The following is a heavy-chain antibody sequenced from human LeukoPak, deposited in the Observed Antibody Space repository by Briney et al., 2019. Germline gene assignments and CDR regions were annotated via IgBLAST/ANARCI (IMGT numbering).Heavy chain of an antibody. CDR2: IWYDGSNK. V-gene: IGHV3-33*01. CDR1: GFTSNSYG. D-gene: IGHD4-17*01. J-gene: IGHJ4*02. CDR3: ARARTTRGFDY. Sequence: GGSLRLSCAASGFTSNSYGIHWVRQAPGKGLEWVAFIWYDGSNKYYADSVKGRFTISRDNSKNTLHLQMNSLRAEDTAVYYCARARTTRGFDYWGQGTLVTVSS.